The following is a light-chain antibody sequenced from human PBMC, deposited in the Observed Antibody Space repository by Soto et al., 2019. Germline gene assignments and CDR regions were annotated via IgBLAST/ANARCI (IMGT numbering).Light chain of an antibody. J-gene: IGKJ2*01. Sequence: EIVLTQSPATLSVSPGQIATLSCRASQSISRNLAWYQQKPGQAPRLFIYETSTRATGIPARFSGSGSGTEFTLTISSLQSEDFALYYCQQYNNWPPGTFGQGTKVEIK. V-gene: IGKV3-15*01. CDR2: ETS. CDR3: QQYNNWPPGT. CDR1: QSISRN.